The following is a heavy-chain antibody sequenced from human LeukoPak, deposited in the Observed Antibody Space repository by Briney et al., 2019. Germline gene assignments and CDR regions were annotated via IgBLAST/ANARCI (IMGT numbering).Heavy chain of an antibody. J-gene: IGHJ4*02. D-gene: IGHD4-17*01. CDR3: ARTTILDY. CDR1: GFTFSSFY. V-gene: IGHV3-7*01. CDR2: IKQDGSDK. Sequence: GGSLRLSCAASGFTFSSFYMTWVRQTPGKGLEWVATIKQDGSDKHYVDSVKGRFIISRDNAKNSLYLQMNSLRAEDTAVYYCARTTILDYWGQGTLVTVSS.